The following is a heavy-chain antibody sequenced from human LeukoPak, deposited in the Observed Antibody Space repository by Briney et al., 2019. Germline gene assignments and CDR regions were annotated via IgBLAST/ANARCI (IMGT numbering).Heavy chain of an antibody. Sequence: TLSLTCTVSGGAIRSGDYYWSWIRRPPGGGLEWIGYISYSGNTYYNPSLKSRVTISLDTYKSQFSLKLSSVTAADTAVYFCASTNCSSSNCFGANWFDPWGQGTLVTVSS. V-gene: IGHV4-30-4*08. CDR2: ISYSGNT. CDR1: GGAIRSGDYY. D-gene: IGHD2-2*01. J-gene: IGHJ5*02. CDR3: ASTNCSSSNCFGANWFDP.